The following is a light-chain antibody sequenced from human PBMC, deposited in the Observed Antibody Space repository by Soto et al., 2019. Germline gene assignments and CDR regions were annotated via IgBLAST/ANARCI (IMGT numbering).Light chain of an antibody. CDR3: QQYNFYPWT. V-gene: IGKV1-5*03. Sequence: DIHMTQSPSTLSASVGDRVTITCRGSQSMSVWLAWYQQKPGKAPKLLIYKSSSLEIGVPSRFSGSGSGTEFTLSISGLQPDDFATYFYQQYNFYPWTFGQGTKVDIK. CDR2: KSS. CDR1: QSMSVW. J-gene: IGKJ1*01.